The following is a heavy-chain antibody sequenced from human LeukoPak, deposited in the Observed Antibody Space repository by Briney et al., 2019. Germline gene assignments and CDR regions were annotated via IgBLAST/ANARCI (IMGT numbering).Heavy chain of an antibody. Sequence: GGSLRLSCAASGFTFSSYAMHWVRQAPGKGLEWVAVISYDGSNKYYADSVKGRFTISRDNSKNTLYLQMNSLRAEDTAVYYCARERTTVTYFDYWGQEPWSPSPQ. J-gene: IGHJ4*01. D-gene: IGHD4-17*01. CDR1: GFTFSSYA. V-gene: IGHV3-30-3*01. CDR3: ARERTTVTYFDY. CDR2: ISYDGSNK.